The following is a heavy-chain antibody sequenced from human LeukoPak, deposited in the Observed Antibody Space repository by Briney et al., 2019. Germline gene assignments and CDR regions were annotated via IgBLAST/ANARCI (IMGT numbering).Heavy chain of an antibody. CDR3: ARDYYDYVWGSYHGDY. V-gene: IGHV1-2*02. CDR1: GYTFTGYY. CDR2: INPNSGGT. Sequence: ASVKVSCKASGYTFTGYYMHWVRQAPGQGLEWMGWINPNSGGTNYAQKFQGRVTMTRDTSTSTAYMELRSLRSDDTAVYYCARDYYDYVWGSYHGDYWGQGTLVTVSS. J-gene: IGHJ4*02. D-gene: IGHD3-16*02.